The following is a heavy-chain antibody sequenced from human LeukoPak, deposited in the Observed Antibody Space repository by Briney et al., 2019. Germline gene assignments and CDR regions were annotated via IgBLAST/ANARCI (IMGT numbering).Heavy chain of an antibody. CDR3: ARTPTYYDILTDYPYYFDY. J-gene: IGHJ4*02. Sequence: GGSLRLSCVASGFTFSSFQMNWVRQAPGKGLEWVSYISSSGSIMFYADSVKGRFTISRDNAKNSLYLHMNSLRAKDTAVYYCARTPTYYDILTDYPYYFDYWGQGTLVTVSS. CDR1: GFTFSSFQ. D-gene: IGHD3-9*01. V-gene: IGHV3-48*03. CDR2: ISSSGSIM.